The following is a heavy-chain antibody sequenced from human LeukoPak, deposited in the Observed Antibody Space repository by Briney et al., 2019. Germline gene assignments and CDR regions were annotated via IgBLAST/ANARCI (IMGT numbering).Heavy chain of an antibody. CDR2: INPNSGGT. V-gene: IGHV1-2*02. J-gene: IGHJ4*02. D-gene: IGHD3-10*01. CDR3: ARDVRSPMVRGVVFDY. Sequence: VASVKVSCKASGYTFTGYYMHWVRQAPGQGLEWMGWINPNSGGTSYAQKFQGRVTMTTDTSTSTAYMELGSLRSDDTAVYYCARDVRSPMVRGVVFDYWGQGTLVTVSS. CDR1: GYTFTGYY.